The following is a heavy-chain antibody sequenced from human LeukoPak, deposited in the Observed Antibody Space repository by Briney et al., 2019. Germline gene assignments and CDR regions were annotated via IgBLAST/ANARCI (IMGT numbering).Heavy chain of an antibody. CDR3: VCLGLGGLSLD. V-gene: IGHV3-23*01. D-gene: IGHD3-16*01. CDR1: GFTFSTYD. Sequence: GGSLRLSCAASGFTFSTYDMSWVRQAPGKGLEWVSAISGSGGSTFYADSVKGRFTISRDNSKNTLYLQMNSLRVEDTAVYYCVCLGLGGLSLDWGQGTLVTVSS. CDR2: ISGSGGST. J-gene: IGHJ4*02.